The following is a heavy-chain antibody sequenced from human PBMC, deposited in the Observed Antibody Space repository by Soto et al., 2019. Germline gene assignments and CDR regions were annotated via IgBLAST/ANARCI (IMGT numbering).Heavy chain of an antibody. CDR3: AIATTGDTSGAFDF. Sequence: QVQLVQSGAEVRKPGASVKVSCKASGYTFTSYDINWVRQATGQGLEWMGWMNPNSGNRGYAQKFQGRVTMTRNTSANADFVELSSLRSGDTAVYYCAIATTGDTSGAFDFWGQGTMITVSS. V-gene: IGHV1-8*01. J-gene: IGHJ3*01. CDR1: GYTFTSYD. CDR2: MNPNSGNR. D-gene: IGHD2-21*02.